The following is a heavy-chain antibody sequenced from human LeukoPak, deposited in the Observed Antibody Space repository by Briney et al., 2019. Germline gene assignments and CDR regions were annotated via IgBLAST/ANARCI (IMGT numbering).Heavy chain of an antibody. D-gene: IGHD5-12*01. V-gene: IGHV3-30*02. J-gene: IGHJ4*02. CDR3: AKDVYSGPFDY. CDR1: GFTFSTYE. CDR2: IRYDGSNK. Sequence: GGSLRLSCTASGFTFSTYEMNWVRQAPGKGLEWVAFIRYDGSNKYYADSVKGRFTISRDNSKNTLYLQMNSLRAEDTAVYYCAKDVYSGPFDYWGQGTLVTVSS.